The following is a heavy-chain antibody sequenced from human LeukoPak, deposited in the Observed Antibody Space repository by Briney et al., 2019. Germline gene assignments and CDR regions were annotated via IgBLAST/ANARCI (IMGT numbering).Heavy chain of an antibody. Sequence: GGSLRLSCAASGFTFSSYAMHWVRQAPGKGLEWVAVISYDGSNKYYADSVKGRFTISRDNSKNTLYLQMNSLTAADTALYYCAKDSQASYYGTGSFHVFDNWGQGSLVTVSS. D-gene: IGHD3-10*01. J-gene: IGHJ4*02. CDR2: ISYDGSNK. CDR1: GFTFSSYA. V-gene: IGHV3-30-3*01. CDR3: AKDSQASYYGTGSFHVFDN.